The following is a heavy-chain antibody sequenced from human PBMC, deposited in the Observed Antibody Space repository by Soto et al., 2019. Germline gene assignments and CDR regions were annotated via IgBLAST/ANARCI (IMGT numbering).Heavy chain of an antibody. J-gene: IGHJ6*02. CDR2: IVVGSGNT. CDR3: ASNRGGMDV. Sequence: ASVKVSCKASGFTFTSSAVQWVRQARGQRLEWIGWIVVGSGNTNYAQKFQGRVTISRDTSASTAYMELTSLRSEDTAVYYCASNRGGMDVWGQGTTVTVSS. V-gene: IGHV1-58*01. CDR1: GFTFTSSA. D-gene: IGHD4-4*01.